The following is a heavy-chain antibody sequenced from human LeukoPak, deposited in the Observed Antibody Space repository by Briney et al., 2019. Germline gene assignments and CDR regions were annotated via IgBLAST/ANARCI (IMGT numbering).Heavy chain of an antibody. J-gene: IGHJ6*03. CDR2: IYYTRST. D-gene: IGHD5-12*01. V-gene: IGHV4-59*01. CDR1: GGSISSYY. CDR3: ARVVYSGYDFRGAMDV. Sequence: PSETLSLTCTISGGSISSYYWSWIRQPPGKGLEWIGYIYYTRSTNHNPSLKSRLTISVDTSKNQFSLKLSAVTAADTAVYYCARVVYSGYDFRGAMDVWGKGTTVTVSS.